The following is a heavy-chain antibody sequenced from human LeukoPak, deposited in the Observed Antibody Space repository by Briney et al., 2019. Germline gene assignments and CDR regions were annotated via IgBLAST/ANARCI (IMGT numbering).Heavy chain of an antibody. CDR2: IYHSAST. D-gene: IGHD3-3*01. V-gene: IGHV4-38-2*01. J-gene: IGHJ4*02. CDR3: ARTTYYAFWSCSQSSYYDY. CDR1: AYSISSGYY. Sequence: SENLSLTCAVSAYSISSGYYWGWIPQPPGKGLGWIGSIYHSASTYYNPSLKSRVTISVDTSKNRFSLKLSSVTAADSVVHYSARTTYYAFWSCSQSSYYDYWGQGTLVTVSS.